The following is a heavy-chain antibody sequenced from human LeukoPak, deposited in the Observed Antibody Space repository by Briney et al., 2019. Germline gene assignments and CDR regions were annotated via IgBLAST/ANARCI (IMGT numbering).Heavy chain of an antibody. CDR2: ISSSGSTI. CDR1: GFTFSDYY. V-gene: IGHV3-11*04. CDR3: ARDTGYSHGYGYYYYMDV. J-gene: IGHJ6*03. Sequence: GGSLRLSCAASGFTFSDYYMSWIRQAPGKGLEWVAYISSSGSTIYYADSVKGRFTISRDNAKNSLYLQMNSLRAEDTAVYYCARDTGYSHGYGYYYYMDVWGKRTTVTVSS. D-gene: IGHD5-18*01.